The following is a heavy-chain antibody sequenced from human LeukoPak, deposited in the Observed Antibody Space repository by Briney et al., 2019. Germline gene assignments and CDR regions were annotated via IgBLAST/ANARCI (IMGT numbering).Heavy chain of an antibody. Sequence: PSETLSLTCTVSGGSISIYYGSWVRQPAGKGVEWIGRIYTSGSTNYNPSLRSLVTMSVDTSKNQLSLNLSPVTASAPCLYYCTRPPYCSGGVWYSWFDPWGEGTLVTVSS. CDR1: GGSISIYY. V-gene: IGHV4-4*07. D-gene: IGHD2-15*01. CDR2: IYTSGST. CDR3: TRPPYCSGGVWYSWFDP. J-gene: IGHJ5*02.